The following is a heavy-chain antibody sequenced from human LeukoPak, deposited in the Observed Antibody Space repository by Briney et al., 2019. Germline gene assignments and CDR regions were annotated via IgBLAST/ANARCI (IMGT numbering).Heavy chain of an antibody. CDR3: ARDAAIYGNGAYYYLW. V-gene: IGHV1-69*01. CDR1: GGTFSRYA. D-gene: IGHD3-22*01. CDR2: IIPIFGTA. J-gene: IGHJ4*02. Sequence: ASVKVSCKASGGTFSRYAISWVRQAPGQGLEWMGGIIPIFGTANYAQKFQGRVTITADESTNTAYMELSRLTSDDTAVYYCARDAAIYGNGAYYYLWWGQGTLVTVSS.